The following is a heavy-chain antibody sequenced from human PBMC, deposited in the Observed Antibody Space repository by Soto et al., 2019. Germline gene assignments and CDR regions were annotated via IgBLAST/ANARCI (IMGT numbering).Heavy chain of an antibody. CDR1: GFTFSSYS. CDR2: ISSSSSYI. D-gene: IGHD2-2*01. Sequence: GGSLRLSCAASGFTFSSYSMNWVRQAPGKGLEWVSSISSSSSYIYYADSVKGRFTISRDNAKNSLYLQMNSLRAEDAAVYYCARDPWYQAYHFDYWGQGTLVTVSS. J-gene: IGHJ4*02. V-gene: IGHV3-21*01. CDR3: ARDPWYQAYHFDY.